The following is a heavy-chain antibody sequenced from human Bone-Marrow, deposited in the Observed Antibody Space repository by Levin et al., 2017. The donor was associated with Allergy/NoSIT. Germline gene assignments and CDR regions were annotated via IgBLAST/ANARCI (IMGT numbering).Heavy chain of an antibody. V-gene: IGHV4-4*07. D-gene: IGHD6-19*01. CDR1: GVSISSYY. CDR3: ARVAPQAEAGHFFDF. Sequence: SQTLSLTCRVSGVSISSYYWSWIRQPAGRRLEWIGRIYSSGTTNYKSSLKSRITMSLDTSTNLLSLKLRSVTAADTALYFCARVAPQAEAGHFFDFWGQGTLVIVFS. J-gene: IGHJ4*02. CDR2: IYSSGTT.